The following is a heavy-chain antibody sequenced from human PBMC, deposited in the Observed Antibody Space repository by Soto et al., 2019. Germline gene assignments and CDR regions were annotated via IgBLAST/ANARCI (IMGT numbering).Heavy chain of an antibody. Sequence: GGSLRLSCAASGFMFSSYGMSWVRQSPGKGLEWVSSISGSGGSTYYADSVKGRFTISRDNSKSTLYLQMSSLRAEDTAVYSCAKGPSYSGDCFPNWFDPWGQGTLVTVSS. J-gene: IGHJ5*02. CDR3: AKGPSYSGDCFPNWFDP. D-gene: IGHD2-21*02. V-gene: IGHV3-23*01. CDR2: ISGSGGST. CDR1: GFMFSSYG.